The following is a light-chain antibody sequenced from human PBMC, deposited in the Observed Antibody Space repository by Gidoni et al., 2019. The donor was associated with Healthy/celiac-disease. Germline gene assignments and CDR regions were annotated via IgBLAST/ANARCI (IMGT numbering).Light chain of an antibody. J-gene: IGKJ2*03. Sequence: DIQMTQSPSSLSASVGDRVTITCRASQSISSYLNWYQQKPGKAPKLLIYAASSLQSGVPSRFSGSGSGTDFTLTISSLQPEDFETYYCQQSYSTPHSFXQXTKLEIK. V-gene: IGKV1-39*01. CDR2: AAS. CDR1: QSISSY. CDR3: QQSYSTPHS.